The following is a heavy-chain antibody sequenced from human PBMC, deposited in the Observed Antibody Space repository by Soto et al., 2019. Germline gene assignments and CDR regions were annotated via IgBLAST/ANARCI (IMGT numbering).Heavy chain of an antibody. CDR2: ISAYNGNT. D-gene: IGHD3-3*01. V-gene: IGHV1-18*01. CDR3: ARDNPEQITIFGVVIITSNYFDY. CDR1: GYTFTSYG. Sequence: ASVKVSCKASGYTFTSYGISWVRQAPGQGLEWMGWISAYNGNTNYAQKLQGRVTMTTATSTSTAYMGLRSLRSDDTAVYYCARDNPEQITIFGVVIITSNYFDYWGQGTLVTVSS. J-gene: IGHJ4*02.